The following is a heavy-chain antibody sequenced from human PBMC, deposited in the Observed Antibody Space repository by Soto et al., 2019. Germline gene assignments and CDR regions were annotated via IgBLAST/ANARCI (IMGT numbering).Heavy chain of an antibody. V-gene: IGHV4-39*01. Sequence: QLQLQESGPGLVKPSETLSLTCTVSGGSISSSSYYWGWIRQPPGKGLEWIGSIYYSGSTYYNPSLKSRVTISVDTSKNQFSLKLSSVTAADTAVYYCARSRITGTTSGVAFDIWGQGTMVTVSS. CDR3: ARSRITGTTSGVAFDI. D-gene: IGHD1-7*01. CDR2: IYYSGST. J-gene: IGHJ3*02. CDR1: GGSISSSSYY.